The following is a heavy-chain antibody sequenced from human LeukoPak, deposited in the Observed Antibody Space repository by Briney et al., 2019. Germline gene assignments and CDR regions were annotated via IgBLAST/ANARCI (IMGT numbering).Heavy chain of an antibody. Sequence: GGSLRLSCAASGFTFSSYAMHWVRQAPGKGPEWVSLIRYDGSDKYYADSVKGRFTISRDNSKNMVYLQMNGLRGDDTAVYYCVKGKGSTSCPDAYWGQGALVTVSS. CDR2: IRYDGSDK. V-gene: IGHV3-30*02. CDR1: GFTFSSYA. J-gene: IGHJ4*02. CDR3: VKGKGSTSCPDAY. D-gene: IGHD2-2*01.